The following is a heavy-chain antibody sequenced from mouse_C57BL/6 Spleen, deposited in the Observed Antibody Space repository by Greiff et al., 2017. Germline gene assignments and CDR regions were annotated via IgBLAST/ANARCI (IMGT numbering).Heavy chain of an antibody. CDR2: FNTYNDDT. Sequence: QVHVKQSGAELVKPGASVKMSCAASGYTFTTYPIEWMKQNHGKSLEWIGNFNTYNDDTKYNEKFKGKATLTVEKSYITVDLELIRLTSDDSAVYYCATEGGYWGQGTTLTVSS. J-gene: IGHJ2*01. CDR3: ATEGGY. V-gene: IGHV1-47*01. CDR1: GYTFTTYP.